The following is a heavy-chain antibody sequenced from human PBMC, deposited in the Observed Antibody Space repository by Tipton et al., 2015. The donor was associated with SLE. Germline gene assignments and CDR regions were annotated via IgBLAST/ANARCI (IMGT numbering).Heavy chain of an antibody. CDR1: GDSINSYY. CDR3: ATSATRFDWFDP. J-gene: IGHJ5*02. V-gene: IGHV4-59*01. Sequence: LRLSCTISGDSINSYYWTWIRQPPGKGLEWLGYVYSSGFSDYNPSLSSRVTISLDTSRKQFSLRLTSATAADTAVYYCATSATRFDWFDPWGQGTLVTVSS. D-gene: IGHD3-16*01. CDR2: VYSSGFS.